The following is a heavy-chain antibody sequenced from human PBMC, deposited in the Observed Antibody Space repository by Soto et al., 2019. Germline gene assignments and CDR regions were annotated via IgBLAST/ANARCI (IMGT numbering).Heavy chain of an antibody. J-gene: IGHJ4*02. V-gene: IGHV3-30-3*01. CDR2: ISYDGSNK. D-gene: IGHD3-22*01. CDR3: ARDRDDSSGLC. Sequence: GGSLRLSCAASGFTFSSYAMHWVRQAPGKGLEWVAVISYDGSNKYYADSVKGRFTISRDNSKNTLYLQMNSLRAEDTAVYYCARDRDDSSGLCWGQGTLVTVSS. CDR1: GFTFSSYA.